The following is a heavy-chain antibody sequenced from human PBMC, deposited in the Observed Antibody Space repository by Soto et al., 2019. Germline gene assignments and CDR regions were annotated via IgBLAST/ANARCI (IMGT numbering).Heavy chain of an antibody. Sequence: SETLSLTCTVSGGSISSGGYYWSWIRQHPGKGLEWIGYIYYSGSTYYNPSLKSRVTISVDTSKNQSSLKLSSVTAADTAVYYCARSGYSYGPNPLLYWGQGTLVTVSS. J-gene: IGHJ4*02. CDR2: IYYSGST. CDR3: ARSGYSYGPNPLLY. CDR1: GGSISSGGYY. D-gene: IGHD5-18*01. V-gene: IGHV4-31*03.